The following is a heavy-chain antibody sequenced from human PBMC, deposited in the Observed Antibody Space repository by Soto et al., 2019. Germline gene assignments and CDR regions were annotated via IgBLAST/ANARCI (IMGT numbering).Heavy chain of an antibody. CDR2: ISYDGSNK. CDR3: GEDYYDFWSGLMGY. V-gene: IGHV3-30*18. D-gene: IGHD3-3*01. CDR1: GFTFSSYG. Sequence: QVQLVESGGGVVQPGRSLRLSCAASGFTFSSYGMHWVRQAPGKGLEWVAVISYDGSNKYYADSVKGRFTISRDNSKNTLYLQMNRLGAEDRAVYYCGEDYYDFWSGLMGYWGQGSLVTVSS. J-gene: IGHJ4*02.